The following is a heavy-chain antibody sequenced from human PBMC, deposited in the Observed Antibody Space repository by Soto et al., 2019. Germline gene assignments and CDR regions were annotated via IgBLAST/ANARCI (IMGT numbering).Heavy chain of an antibody. CDR2: MNPNSGET. D-gene: IGHD2-15*01. CDR1: GYTFTDYD. CDR3: AGVAVPARPRWYNWFDP. V-gene: IGHV1-8*02. Sequence: QEQLVQSGAEVKKPGASVKVSCKTSGYTFTDYDINWVRQATGQGLEWIGWMNPNSGETGNAQKCQGKVSMTRSASLSTGYLELSSLRSEDTAVYYCAGVAVPARPRWYNWFDPWGQGTLVSVSS. J-gene: IGHJ5*02.